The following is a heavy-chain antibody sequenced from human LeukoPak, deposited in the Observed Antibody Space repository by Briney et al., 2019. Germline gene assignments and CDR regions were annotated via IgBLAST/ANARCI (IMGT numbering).Heavy chain of an antibody. Sequence: SETLSLTCTVSGYSISSGYYWGWIRQPPGKGLEWIGSIYYSGSTYYNPSLKSRVTISVDTSKNQFSLKLSSVTAADTAVYYCARHRPKYYFDYWGQGTLVTVSS. CDR1: GYSISSGYY. J-gene: IGHJ4*02. CDR2: IYYSGST. CDR3: ARHRPKYYFDY. V-gene: IGHV4-38-2*02.